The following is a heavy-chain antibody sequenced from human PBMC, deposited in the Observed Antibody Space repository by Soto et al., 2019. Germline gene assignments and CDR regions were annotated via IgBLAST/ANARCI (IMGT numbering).Heavy chain of an antibody. J-gene: IGHJ5*02. CDR1: GFTFSSNG. V-gene: IGHV3-23*01. Sequence: PGGSLRLSCAASGFTFSSNGMSWVRQAPGKGLEWVSGFRGSDGSTYYADSVKGRFTISRDDSKNKLYLQMNSLRAEDTDVYYCAKDTRWLANWFDPWGQGTLVTVSS. D-gene: IGHD5-12*01. CDR3: AKDTRWLANWFDP. CDR2: FRGSDGST.